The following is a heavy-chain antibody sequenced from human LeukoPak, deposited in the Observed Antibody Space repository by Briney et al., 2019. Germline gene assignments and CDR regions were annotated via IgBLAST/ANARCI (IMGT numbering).Heavy chain of an antibody. CDR2: MNPNSGNT. Sequence: ASVKVSCKAPGYTFTSYDINWVRQATGQGLEWMGWMNPNSGNTGYAQKFQGRVTMTRNTSISTAYMELSSLRSEDTAVYYCAREDGSGTHYYYYMDVWGKGTTVTISS. CDR1: GYTFTSYD. CDR3: AREDGSGTHYYYYMDV. D-gene: IGHD3-10*01. V-gene: IGHV1-8*01. J-gene: IGHJ6*03.